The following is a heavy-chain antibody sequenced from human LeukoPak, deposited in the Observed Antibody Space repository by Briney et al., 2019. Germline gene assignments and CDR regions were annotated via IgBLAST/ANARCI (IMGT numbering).Heavy chain of an antibody. J-gene: IGHJ6*03. V-gene: IGHV4-61*02. CDR2: IYTSGST. Sequence: SETLSLTCTVSGGSISSGSYYWSWIRQPAGKGLEWIGRIYTSGSTNYNPSLKSRVTISVDTSKNQFSLKMSSVTAADTAVYYCAREPHVVLTANYYMDVWGKGTTVTVAS. D-gene: IGHD2-21*02. CDR3: AREPHVVLTANYYMDV. CDR1: GGSISSGSYY.